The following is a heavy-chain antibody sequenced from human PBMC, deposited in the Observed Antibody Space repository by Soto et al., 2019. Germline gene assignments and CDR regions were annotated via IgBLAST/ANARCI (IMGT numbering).Heavy chain of an antibody. CDR3: ARVPYNWNYEPYSYFDY. V-gene: IGHV1-69*06. CDR1: GYIFTNYV. J-gene: IGHJ4*02. CDR2: IIPIFGTA. Sequence: ASVKVSCKASGYIFTNYVINWVRQAPGQGLEWMGGIIPIFGTANYAQKFQGRVTITADKSTSTAYMELSSLRSEDTAVYYCARVPYNWNYEPYSYFDYWGQGTLVSVSS. D-gene: IGHD1-7*01.